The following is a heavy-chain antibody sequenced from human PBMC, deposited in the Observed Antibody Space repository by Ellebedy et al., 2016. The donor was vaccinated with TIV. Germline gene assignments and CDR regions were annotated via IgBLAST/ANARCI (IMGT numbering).Heavy chain of an antibody. J-gene: IGHJ4*02. CDR2: ISSSSNYI. V-gene: IGHV3-21*04. D-gene: IGHD4-11*01. CDR1: GFTFSSYS. CDR3: TRDRDYSNDY. Sequence: GGSLRLSCAASGFTFSSYSMNWVRQAPGKGLEWVSSISSSSNYIYYADSVKGRFTISRDNAKNSLYLQRNSLRAEDTAVYYCTRDRDYSNDYWGQGTLVTVSS.